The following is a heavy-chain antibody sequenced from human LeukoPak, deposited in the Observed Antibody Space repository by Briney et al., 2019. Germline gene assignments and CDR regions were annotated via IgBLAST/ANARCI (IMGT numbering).Heavy chain of an antibody. CDR2: INPHSGDT. CDR3: AREGGSSYGYAYH. V-gene: IGHV1-2*07. CDR1: GYTFTSYY. J-gene: IGHJ5*02. Sequence: ASVKVSCKASGYTFTSYYIHWVRQAPGQGLEWMGWINPHSGDTNYAHKFQGRVTMTRDTSISIAYMELSSLKFDDTVVYYCAREGGSSYGYAYHWGQGTLVTVSS. D-gene: IGHD5-18*01.